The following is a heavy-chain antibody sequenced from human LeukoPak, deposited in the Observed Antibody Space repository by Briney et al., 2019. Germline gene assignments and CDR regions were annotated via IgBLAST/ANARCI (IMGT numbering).Heavy chain of an antibody. J-gene: IGHJ4*02. CDR3: ARRGIREDY. Sequence: GESLKITCKDSGDSFTNYWIGWVRQLPGKGLEWMGIIYPGDSDTRYSPSFQGQVTISADKSISTAYLQWSSLKASDTAMYYCARRGIREDYWGQGTLVTVSS. CDR2: IYPGDSDT. D-gene: IGHD3-10*01. V-gene: IGHV5-51*01. CDR1: GDSFTNYW.